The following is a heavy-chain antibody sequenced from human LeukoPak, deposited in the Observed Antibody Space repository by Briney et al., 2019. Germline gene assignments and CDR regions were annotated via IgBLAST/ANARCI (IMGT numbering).Heavy chain of an antibody. CDR2: INPSGGST. Sequence: GASVKVSCKASGYTFTDYYMHWVRQAPGQGLEWMGIINPSGGSTSYAQKFQGRVTMTRDTSTSTVYMELSSLRSEDTAVYYCARAQRTPQSPRGPFDYWGQGTLVTVSS. CDR3: ARAQRTPQSPRGPFDY. CDR1: GYTFTDYY. D-gene: IGHD1-26*01. V-gene: IGHV1-46*01. J-gene: IGHJ4*02.